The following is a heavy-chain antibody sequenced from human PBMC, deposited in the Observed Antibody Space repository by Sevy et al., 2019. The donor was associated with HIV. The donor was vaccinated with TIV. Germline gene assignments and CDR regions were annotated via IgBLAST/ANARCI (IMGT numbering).Heavy chain of an antibody. CDR1: GFTFSSYG. CDR2: ILSVGNIK. J-gene: IGHJ4*02. V-gene: IGHV3-33*01. CDR3: ARESGSGWYIDH. Sequence: GGSLRLSCAASGFTFSSYGLHWVRQAPGRGLEWVAGILSVGNIKYYIDSVKGRFTISRDDSKNTLYLQMNSLRAEDTAVYYCARESGSGWYIDHWGQGALLTVSS. D-gene: IGHD6-19*01.